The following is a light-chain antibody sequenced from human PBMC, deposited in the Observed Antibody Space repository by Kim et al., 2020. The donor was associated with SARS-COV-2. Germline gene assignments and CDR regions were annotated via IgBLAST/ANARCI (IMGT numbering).Light chain of an antibody. CDR1: QSIGSN. Sequence: EVLMTQSPATLSVSPGERATLSCRASQSIGSNLAWYQQKPGQAPRLLIHGASTRATGVPARFSGSGFGTEFTLTISSLQSEDYAVYYCQKYNHWPPWTFGQGTKVDIK. J-gene: IGKJ1*01. V-gene: IGKV3-15*01. CDR3: QKYNHWPPWT. CDR2: GAS.